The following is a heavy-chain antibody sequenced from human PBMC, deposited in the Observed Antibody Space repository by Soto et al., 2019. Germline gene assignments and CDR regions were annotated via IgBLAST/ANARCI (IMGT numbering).Heavy chain of an antibody. D-gene: IGHD2-15*01. CDR1: GFTFSNAW. J-gene: IGHJ6*03. Sequence: EVQLVESGGGLVKPGGSLRLSCAASGFTFSNAWMSWVRQAPGKGLEWVGRIKSKTDGGTTDYAAPVKGRFTISRDDSKNTLYLQMNSLKTEDTAVYYCTTVCRGGSCYIRSYYYYYYMDVWGKGTTVTVSS. V-gene: IGHV3-15*01. CDR3: TTVCRGGSCYIRSYYYYYYMDV. CDR2: IKSKTDGGTT.